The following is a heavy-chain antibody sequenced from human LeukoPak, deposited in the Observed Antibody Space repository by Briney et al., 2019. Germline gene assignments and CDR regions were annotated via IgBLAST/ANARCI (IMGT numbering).Heavy chain of an antibody. CDR1: GFTVSSNY. Sequence: GGSLRLSCAASGFTVSSNYMSWVRQAPGKGLEWVSVIYSGGSTYYADSVKGRFTISRDNSKNTLCLQMNSLRAEDMAVYYCARPEDYDILTGLDYWGQGTLVTVSS. V-gene: IGHV3-53*05. CDR2: IYSGGST. CDR3: ARPEDYDILTGLDY. J-gene: IGHJ4*02. D-gene: IGHD3-9*01.